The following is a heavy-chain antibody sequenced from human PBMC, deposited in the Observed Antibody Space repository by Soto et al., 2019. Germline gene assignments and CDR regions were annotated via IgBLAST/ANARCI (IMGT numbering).Heavy chain of an antibody. CDR2: IYWDDDK. CDR3: AHRRPSDYYFDY. J-gene: IGHJ4*02. V-gene: IGHV2-5*02. Sequence: QITLKESGPTLVKPTQTLTLTCTFSGFSLNTHGVGVGWIRQPPGKALEWLALIYWDDDKRYSASLKSRLTITKDTSKNQVVLTMTNMDPVDTATYFCAHRRPSDYYFDYWGQGTLVTVSS. CDR1: GFSLNTHGVG.